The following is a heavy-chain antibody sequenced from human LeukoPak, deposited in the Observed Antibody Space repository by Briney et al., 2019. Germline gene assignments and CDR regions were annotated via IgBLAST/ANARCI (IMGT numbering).Heavy chain of an antibody. D-gene: IGHD2-21*01. Sequence: GGSLRLFCAASGFAFSGYSMHWVRQAPGKGLEWISYITSGGSTMDYADSVKGRFTISRDNAKNSLYLQMNSLTAEDTAVYYCARAPHGLDYWGQGTLVTVS. J-gene: IGHJ4*02. CDR1: GFAFSGYS. CDR2: ITSGGSTM. V-gene: IGHV3-48*04. CDR3: ARAPHGLDY.